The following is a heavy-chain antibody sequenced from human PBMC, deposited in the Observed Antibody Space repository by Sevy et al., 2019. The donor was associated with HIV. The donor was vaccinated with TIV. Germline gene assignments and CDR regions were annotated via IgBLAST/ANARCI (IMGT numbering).Heavy chain of an antibody. V-gene: IGHV3-30*03. D-gene: IGHD3-10*01. CDR1: GFTFSSYG. Sequence: GGSLRLSCAASGFTFSSYGMHWVRQAPGKGLERVAVISYDGSNKYYADSVKGRFTISRDNSKNTLYLQMNSLRAEDTAVYYCARTDYYYGSGSNPDYWGQGTLVTVSS. J-gene: IGHJ4*02. CDR2: ISYDGSNK. CDR3: ARTDYYYGSGSNPDY.